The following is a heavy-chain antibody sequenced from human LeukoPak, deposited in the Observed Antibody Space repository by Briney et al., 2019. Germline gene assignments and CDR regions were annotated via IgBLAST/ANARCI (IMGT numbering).Heavy chain of an antibody. J-gene: IGHJ3*02. V-gene: IGHV4-4*07. D-gene: IGHD1-26*01. CDR2: IYTSGST. CDR1: GGSISSYY. CDR3: AGLPLGIVGARRAFDI. Sequence: SETLSLTCIVSGGSISSYYWSWIRQPAGKGLEWIGRIYTSGSTNYNPSLKSRVTMSVDTSKNQFSLKLSSVTAADTAVYYCAGLPLGIVGARRAFDIWGQGTMVTVSS.